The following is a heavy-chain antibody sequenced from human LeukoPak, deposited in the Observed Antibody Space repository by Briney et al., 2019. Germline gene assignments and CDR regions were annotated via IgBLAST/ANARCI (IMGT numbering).Heavy chain of an antibody. D-gene: IGHD6-13*01. J-gene: IGHJ4*02. Sequence: PGGSLRLSCAASEFSFSSHSMNWVRQAPGTGLEWLSLITASSGTIHYADSVEGRFTVSRDNGKNSLYLQMNSLRVEDTGIYYCVREVVSAGTGDYWGQGALVTVSS. CDR1: EFSFSSHS. V-gene: IGHV3-48*01. CDR2: ITASSGTI. CDR3: VREVVSAGTGDY.